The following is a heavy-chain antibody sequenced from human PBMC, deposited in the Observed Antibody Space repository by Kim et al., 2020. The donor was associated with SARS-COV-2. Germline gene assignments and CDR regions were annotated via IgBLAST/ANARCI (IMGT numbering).Heavy chain of an antibody. Sequence: GGSLRLSCAASGFTFSSYWMSCVRQAPGKGLEWVANIKQDGSEKYYVDSVKGRFTISRDNAKNSLYLQMNSLRAEDTAVYYCARAPVRINIVAKIRKAYFDYWGQGTLVTVSS. CDR1: GFTFSSYW. V-gene: IGHV3-7*03. CDR2: IKQDGSEK. D-gene: IGHD5-12*01. J-gene: IGHJ4*02. CDR3: ARAPVRINIVAKIRKAYFDY.